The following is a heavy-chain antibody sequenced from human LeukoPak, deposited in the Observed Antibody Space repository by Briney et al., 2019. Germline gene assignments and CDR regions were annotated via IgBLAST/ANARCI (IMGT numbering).Heavy chain of an antibody. CDR1: GGSFSGYY. CDR3: ARTIDTYYYDSSGYYSPTYFDY. Sequence: SETLSLTCAVYGGSFSGYYWSWIRQPPGKGLEWIGEINHSGSTNYNPSLKSRVTISVDTSKNQFSLKLSSVTAADTAVHYCARTIDTYYYDSSGYYSPTYFDYWGQGTLVTVSS. J-gene: IGHJ4*02. CDR2: INHSGST. V-gene: IGHV4-34*01. D-gene: IGHD3-22*01.